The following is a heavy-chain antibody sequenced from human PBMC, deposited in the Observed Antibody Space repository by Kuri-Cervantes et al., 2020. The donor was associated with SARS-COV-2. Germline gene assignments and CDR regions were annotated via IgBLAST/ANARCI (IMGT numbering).Heavy chain of an antibody. CDR1: GFTFDDYA. D-gene: IGHD2-2*01. Sequence: GGSLRLSCAASGFTFDDYAMHWVRQAPGKGLEWVSGISWNSGSIGYADSVKGRSTISRDNAKNTLYLQMNSLRAEDTAVYYCARICSSTSCLGNYFDYWGQGTLVTVSS. J-gene: IGHJ4*02. CDR3: ARICSSTSCLGNYFDY. CDR2: ISWNSGSI. V-gene: IGHV3-9*01.